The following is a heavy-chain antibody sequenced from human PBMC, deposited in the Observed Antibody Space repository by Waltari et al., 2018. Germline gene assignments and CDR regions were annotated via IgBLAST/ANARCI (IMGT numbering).Heavy chain of an antibody. CDR2: IYYSGST. D-gene: IGHD6-13*01. Sequence: QVQLQESGPGLVKPSETLSLTCPVSGGSISSYYWSWIRQPPGKGLEWIGYIYYSGSTTYNPSLKSRVTISVYTSKTQFSLKLSSVTAADTAVYYCASTRYSSSWYNYWGQGTLVTVSS. CDR3: ASTRYSSSWYNY. V-gene: IGHV4-59*01. CDR1: GGSISSYY. J-gene: IGHJ4*02.